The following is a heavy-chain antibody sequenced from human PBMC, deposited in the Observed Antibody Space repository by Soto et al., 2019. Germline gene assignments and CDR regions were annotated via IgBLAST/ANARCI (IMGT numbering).Heavy chain of an antibody. J-gene: IGHJ6*02. V-gene: IGHV1-69*02. Sequence: QVQLVQSGAEVKKPGSSVKVSCKASGGTFSSYTISWVRQAPGQGLEWMGRIIPILGIANYAQKFQGRVTMTXXKXTXXGYMEVASLRFADTAVCHCPRALVVQGGRLTHMYLWGQGTTVTVSS. CDR3: PRALVVQGGRLTHMYL. CDR1: GGTFSSYT. CDR2: IIPILGIA. D-gene: IGHD3-10*01.